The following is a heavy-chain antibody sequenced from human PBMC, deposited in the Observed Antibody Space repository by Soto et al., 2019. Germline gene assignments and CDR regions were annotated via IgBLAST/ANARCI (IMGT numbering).Heavy chain of an antibody. CDR1: AYTFTNYY. CDR3: SPTRHYHGAAFDS. V-gene: IGHV5-51*01. D-gene: IGHD3-10*01. CDR2: IYPGDSET. J-gene: IGHJ4*01. Sequence: PGESLKISCNGSAYTFTNYYIGWVRQVAGKGLEWMGIIYPGDSETTYSPSFQGQVTFSVDKSLNTAYVQWSSLKASDTAIYYCSPTRHYHGAAFDSWGHGTLVTVSS.